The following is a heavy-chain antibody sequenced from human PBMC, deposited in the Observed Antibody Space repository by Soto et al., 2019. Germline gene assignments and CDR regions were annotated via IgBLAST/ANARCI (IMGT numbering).Heavy chain of an antibody. D-gene: IGHD3-10*01. CDR3: ARNGDGTRPGCIVGWCEP. J-gene: IGHJ5*02. CDR1: NGSISSYY. Sequence: SETLSLTCTVSNGSISSYYWSWIRQPPGKGLEWIGYIYYSGSTNYNPSLKSRATMSVDTSKNQFSLKLSSVTAADTAVFYCARNGDGTRPGCIVGWCEPWGPGTLVTVS. V-gene: IGHV4-59*01. CDR2: IYYSGST.